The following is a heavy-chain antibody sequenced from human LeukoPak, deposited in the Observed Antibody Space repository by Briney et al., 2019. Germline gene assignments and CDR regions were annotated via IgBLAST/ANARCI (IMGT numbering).Heavy chain of an antibody. D-gene: IGHD3-22*01. V-gene: IGHV3-21*01. CDR2: ISSSSSYI. Sequence: GGSLRLSCAASGFTFSSYSMNWVRQAPGKGLEWVSSISSSSSYIYYADSVKGRFTISRDNAKNSLYLQMNSLRAEDTAVYYCARTITMIVVDVVFDYWGEGTLVTVSS. CDR1: GFTFSSYS. CDR3: ARTITMIVVDVVFDY. J-gene: IGHJ4*02.